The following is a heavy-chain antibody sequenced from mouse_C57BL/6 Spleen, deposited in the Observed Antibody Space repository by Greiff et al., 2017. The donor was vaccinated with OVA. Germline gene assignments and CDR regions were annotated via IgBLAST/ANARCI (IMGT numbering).Heavy chain of an antibody. Sequence: EVQGVESGGGLVKPGGSLKLSCAASGFTFSDYGMHWVRQAPEKGLEWVAYISSGSSTIYYADTVKGRFTISRDNAKNTLFLQMTSLRSDDTAMYYCARNKAIYYDYDDAMDYWGQGASVTVAS. D-gene: IGHD2-4*01. J-gene: IGHJ4*01. CDR1: GFTFSDYG. CDR3: ARNKAIYYDYDDAMDY. CDR2: ISSGSSTI. V-gene: IGHV5-17*01.